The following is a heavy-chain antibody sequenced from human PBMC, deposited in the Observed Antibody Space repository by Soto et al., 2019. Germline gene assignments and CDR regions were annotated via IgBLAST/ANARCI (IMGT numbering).Heavy chain of an antibody. CDR1: GGSISSSSYY. Sequence: SETLSLTCTVSGGSISSSSYYWGWIRQPPGKGLERIGSIYYSGSTYYNPSLKSRVTISVDTSKNQFSLKLSSVTAADTAVYYCARRGYCSGGSCYERFVVANWFDPWGQGTLVTVSS. CDR3: ARRGYCSGGSCYERFVVANWFDP. D-gene: IGHD2-15*01. V-gene: IGHV4-39*01. CDR2: IYYSGST. J-gene: IGHJ5*02.